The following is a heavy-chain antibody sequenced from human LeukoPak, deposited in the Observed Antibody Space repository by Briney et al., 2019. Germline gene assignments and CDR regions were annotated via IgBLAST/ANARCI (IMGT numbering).Heavy chain of an antibody. V-gene: IGHV4-59*01. Sequence: SETPSLTCTVSGGSISSYYWSWIRQPPGKGLEWIGYIYYSGSTNYNPSLKSRVTISVDTSKNQFSLELSSVTAADTAVYYCARGTYDILTGYLHYGMDVWGQGTTVTVSS. CDR2: IYYSGST. CDR3: ARGTYDILTGYLHYGMDV. CDR1: GGSISSYY. J-gene: IGHJ6*02. D-gene: IGHD3-9*01.